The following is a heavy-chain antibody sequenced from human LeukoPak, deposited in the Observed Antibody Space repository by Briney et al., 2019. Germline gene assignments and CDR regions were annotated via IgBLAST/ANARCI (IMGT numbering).Heavy chain of an antibody. CDR1: GGTFSSYA. J-gene: IGHJ4*02. V-gene: IGHV1-69*04. CDR2: IIPILGIA. D-gene: IGHD2-2*01. Sequence: ASVKVSCKASGGTFSSYAISWVRQAPGQGLEWMGRIIPILGIANYAQKLQGRVTMTTDTSTSTAYMELRSLRSDDTAVYYCARENLQLLDIDYWGQGTLVTVSS. CDR3: ARENLQLLDIDY.